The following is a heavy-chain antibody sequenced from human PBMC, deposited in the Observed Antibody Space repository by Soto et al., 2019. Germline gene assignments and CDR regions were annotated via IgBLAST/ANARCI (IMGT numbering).Heavy chain of an antibody. CDR3: ARDDPYVGKNDY. CDR1: GFTFSNYW. CDR2: IKQDGREK. J-gene: IGHJ4*02. Sequence: GGSLRLSCAASGFTFSNYWMRWVRQAPGKGLEWVANIKQDGREKYYVDSVKGRFTISRDNAKNSLYLQMNSLRAEDTAVYYCARDDPYVGKNDYWGQGTLVTVSS. V-gene: IGHV3-7*01. D-gene: IGHD3-10*02.